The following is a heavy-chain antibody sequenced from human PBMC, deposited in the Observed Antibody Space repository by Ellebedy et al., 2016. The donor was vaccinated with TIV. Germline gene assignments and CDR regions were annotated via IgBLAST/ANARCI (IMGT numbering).Heavy chain of an antibody. CDR3: ARGNYYGTGRPRAFDI. CDR1: GDTVSAITAA. Sequence: SQTLSLTCAISGDTVSAITAAWDWFRQSPSRGLEWLGRTYYRSKWNNDYSESVKSRISIKSDTSKNHLSLQLTSVSPEDTDMYYCARGNYYGTGRPRAFDIWGQGTMVTVSS. V-gene: IGHV6-1*01. J-gene: IGHJ3*02. CDR2: TYYRSKWNN. D-gene: IGHD3-10*01.